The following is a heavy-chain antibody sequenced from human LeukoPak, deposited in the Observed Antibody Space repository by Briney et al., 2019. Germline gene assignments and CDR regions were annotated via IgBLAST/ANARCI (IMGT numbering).Heavy chain of an antibody. J-gene: IGHJ6*02. Sequence: GGSLRLSCAASGFTFSSYWMSWVRQAPGKGLEWVANIKQDGSGKYYVDSVKGRFTISRDNAKNSLYLQMNSLRAEDAAVYYCARVARGSGSYYTYYYYYYGMDVWGQGTTVTVSS. CDR1: GFTFSSYW. D-gene: IGHD3-10*01. V-gene: IGHV3-7*01. CDR2: IKQDGSGK. CDR3: ARVARGSGSYYTYYYYYYGMDV.